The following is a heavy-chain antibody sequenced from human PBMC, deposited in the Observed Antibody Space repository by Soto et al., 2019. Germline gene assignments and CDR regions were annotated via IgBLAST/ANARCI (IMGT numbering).Heavy chain of an antibody. V-gene: IGHV4-4*07. CDR1: GGSISSYY. D-gene: IGHD3-22*01. J-gene: IGHJ3*02. CDR2: IYTSGST. CDR3: ARDRDSSGYYPGAFDI. Sequence: SETLSLTCTVSGGSISSYYWSWIRQPAGKGLEWIGRIYTSGSTNYNPSLKSRVTMSVDTSKNQFSLKLSSVTAADTAVYYCARDRDSSGYYPGAFDIWGQGTMVTV.